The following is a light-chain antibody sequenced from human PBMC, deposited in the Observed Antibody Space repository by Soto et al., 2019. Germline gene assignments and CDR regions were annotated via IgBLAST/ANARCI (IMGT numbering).Light chain of an antibody. Sequence: DIEVTQSPSTLSVSTGERATISCRASQRISGWVAWHQQKPGTATNLLIYDVSAWKRGLPPRFSGSGSGTEFTLTISSLQPDDFADYYCQQYNNPVTFGQGTKVDIK. J-gene: IGKJ1*01. V-gene: IGKV1-5*01. CDR2: DVS. CDR1: QRISGW. CDR3: QQYNNPVT.